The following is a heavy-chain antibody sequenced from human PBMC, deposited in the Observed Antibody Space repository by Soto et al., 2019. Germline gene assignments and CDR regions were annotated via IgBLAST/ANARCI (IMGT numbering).Heavy chain of an antibody. CDR3: ARNHEPYDYGELFFAH. V-gene: IGHV4-31*03. CDR2: IYYSGST. J-gene: IGHJ4*02. Sequence: LSETLSLTCTVSGVSISSVGYYWSWIRQHPGKGLEWIGYIYYSGSTYYNPSLKSRVTISVDTSKNQFSLKLSSVTAADTAVYYCARNHEPYDYGELFFAHWGQGTLVTVSS. CDR1: GVSISSVGYY. D-gene: IGHD4-17*01.